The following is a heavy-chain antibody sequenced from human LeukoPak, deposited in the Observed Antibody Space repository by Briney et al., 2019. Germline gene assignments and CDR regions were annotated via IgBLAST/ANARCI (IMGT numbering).Heavy chain of an antibody. Sequence: PGGSLRLSCAASGFTFSSYGMHWVRQAPGKGLEWVANIKADGSEKHYVDSVKGRFTISRDNAKNSLFLQMNSLRAEDTAVYYCARDLDTYVVLIAYDTFDIWGQGTMVTVSP. V-gene: IGHV3-7*01. J-gene: IGHJ3*02. D-gene: IGHD2-21*01. CDR1: GFTFSSYG. CDR2: IKADGSEK. CDR3: ARDLDTYVVLIAYDTFDI.